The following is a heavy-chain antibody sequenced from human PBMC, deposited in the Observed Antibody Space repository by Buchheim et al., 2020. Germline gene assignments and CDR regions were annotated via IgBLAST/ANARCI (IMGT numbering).Heavy chain of an antibody. Sequence: DVQLLESGGGLVQPGGSLRLSCAASGFTFTNYGMSWVRRAPGKGLEWVSAISGSGGSTYYADSVKGRSTISRDNSKNTLYLQMNSLQAEDTAVYYCAKRLSGWYPFDYWGQGTL. CDR3: AKRLSGWYPFDY. J-gene: IGHJ4*02. CDR2: ISGSGGST. CDR1: GFTFTNYG. D-gene: IGHD6-19*01. V-gene: IGHV3-23*01.